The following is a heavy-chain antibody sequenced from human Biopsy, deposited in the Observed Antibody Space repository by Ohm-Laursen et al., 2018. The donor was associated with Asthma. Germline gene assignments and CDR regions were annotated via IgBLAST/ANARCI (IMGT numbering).Heavy chain of an antibody. CDR1: GFMFRSFG. CDR2: ISYDGNHK. J-gene: IGHJ4*02. V-gene: IGHV3-30*03. D-gene: IGHD6-19*01. CDR3: GRDMGGFGSGWFPVEF. Sequence: SLRLSCAASGFMFRSFGMHWVRQAPGKGLEWVAVISYDGNHKFYEDSVKGRFTISRDNAKNSLYPQMNSLRAEDTALYHCGRDMGGFGSGWFPVEFWGQGTLVTVSS.